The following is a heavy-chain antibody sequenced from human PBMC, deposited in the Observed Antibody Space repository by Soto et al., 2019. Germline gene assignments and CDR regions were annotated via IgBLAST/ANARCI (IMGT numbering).Heavy chain of an antibody. CDR2: INHSGST. Sequence: PSETLSLTCAVYGGSFSGYYWSWIRQPPGKGLEWIGEINHSGSTNYNPSLKSRVTISVDTSKNQFSLKLSSVTAADTAVYYCARRPRIDLERQPANHSFDIWGQATMLTVSS. CDR3: ARRPRIDLERQPANHSFDI. J-gene: IGHJ3*02. V-gene: IGHV4-34*01. CDR1: GGSFSGYY. D-gene: IGHD1-1*01.